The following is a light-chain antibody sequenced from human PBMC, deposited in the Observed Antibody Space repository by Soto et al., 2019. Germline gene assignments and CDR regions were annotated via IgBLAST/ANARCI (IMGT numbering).Light chain of an antibody. CDR1: QTITNY. CDR3: QQSYRSPPT. CDR2: SAS. Sequence: DIPMTQSPSSLSASVGDTVTITCRASQTITNYLNWYQQIPGKAPKLLIYSASTLRSGVPSRFSGSGSETDFTLTISSLQPEDFATYFCQQSYRSPPTFGQGTRVEV. J-gene: IGKJ1*01. V-gene: IGKV1-39*01.